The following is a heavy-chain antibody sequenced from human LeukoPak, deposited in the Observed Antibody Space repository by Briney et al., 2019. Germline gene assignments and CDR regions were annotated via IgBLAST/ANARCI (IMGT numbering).Heavy chain of an antibody. CDR1: GYTFTSYY. CDR3: ARDLRGYSYYYGMDV. J-gene: IGHJ6*02. D-gene: IGHD5-12*01. CDR2: INPSGGST. Sequence: GASVKVSCKASGYTFTSYYMHWVRQAPGQGLEWMGIINPSGGSTSYAQKFQGRVTMTRDTSTSTVYMELSSLRSEDTAVYYCARDLRGYSYYYGMDVWGQGTTVTVPS. V-gene: IGHV1-46*01.